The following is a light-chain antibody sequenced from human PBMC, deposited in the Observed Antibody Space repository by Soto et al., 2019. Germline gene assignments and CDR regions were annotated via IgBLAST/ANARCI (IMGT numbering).Light chain of an antibody. CDR3: QQYGSSPWT. J-gene: IGKJ1*01. CDR1: QSVSSSY. V-gene: IGKV3-20*01. Sequence: EIVLTQSPGTLSLSPGERATLSCRASQSVSSSYLAWYQQKPGQAPRLLIYGASSRATGIPDRFSDSGSGTDFTLTISRLEPEDFAVYYCQQYGSSPWTFGQGTKVELK. CDR2: GAS.